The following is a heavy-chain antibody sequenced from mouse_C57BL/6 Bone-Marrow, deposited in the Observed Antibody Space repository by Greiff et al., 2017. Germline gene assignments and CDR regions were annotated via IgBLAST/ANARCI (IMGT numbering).Heavy chain of an antibody. J-gene: IGHJ2*01. D-gene: IGHD1-1*01. CDR2: FDPENGDT. V-gene: IGHV14-4*01. CDR1: GFNIKDDY. Sequence: EVQLQESGAELVRPGASVKLSCTASGFNIKDDYMHWVKQRPEQGLEWIGWFDPENGDTESASKFQGKATITADTSSNTAYLQLSSLTSEDAAVYYYTRGYGCSPDYWGQGTTLTVSS. CDR3: TRGYGCSPDY.